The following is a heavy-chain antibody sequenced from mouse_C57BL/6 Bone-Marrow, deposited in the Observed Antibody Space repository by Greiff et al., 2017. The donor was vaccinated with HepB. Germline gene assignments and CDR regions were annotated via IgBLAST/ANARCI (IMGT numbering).Heavy chain of an antibody. J-gene: IGHJ1*03. D-gene: IGHD1-1*01. CDR1: GYTFTDHT. CDR2: IYPRDGSS. V-gene: IGHV1-78*01. CDR3: ARRTTVGYVDV. Sequence: QVQLQQSDAELVKPGASVKISCKVSGYTFTDHTIHWMKQRPEQGLEWIGYIYPRDGSSRYNEKFKGKATLTEDKSSSTAYMQLNSLTSEDSAVFFFARRTTVGYVDVWGTGTTVTVSS.